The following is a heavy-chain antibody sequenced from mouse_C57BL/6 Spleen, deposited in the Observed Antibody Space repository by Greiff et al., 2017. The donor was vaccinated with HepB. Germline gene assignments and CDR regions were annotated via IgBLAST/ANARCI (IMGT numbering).Heavy chain of an antibody. V-gene: IGHV3-6*01. CDR2: ISYDGSN. CDR3: ARYYTWFAY. J-gene: IGHJ3*01. CDR1: GYSITSGYY. D-gene: IGHD2-3*01. Sequence: EVQVVESGPGLVKPSQSLSLTCSVTGYSITSGYYWNWIRQFPGNKLEWMGYISYDGSNNYNPSLKNRISITRDTSKNQFFLKLNSVTTEDTATYYCARYYTWFAYWGQGTLVTVSA.